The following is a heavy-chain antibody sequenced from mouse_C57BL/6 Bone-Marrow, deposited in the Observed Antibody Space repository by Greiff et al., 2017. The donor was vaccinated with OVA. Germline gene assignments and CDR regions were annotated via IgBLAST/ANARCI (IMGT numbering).Heavy chain of an antibody. CDR3: ARLTGTDYAMDY. J-gene: IGHJ4*01. D-gene: IGHD4-1*01. Sequence: QVQLKQSGPGLVQPSQSLSITCTVSGFSLTSYGVHWVRQSPGKGLEWLGVIWSGGSTDYNAAFISRLSISKDNSKSQVFFKMNSLQADDTAIYYCARLTGTDYAMDYWGQGTSVTVSS. CDR1: GFSLTSYG. V-gene: IGHV2-2*01. CDR2: IWSGGST.